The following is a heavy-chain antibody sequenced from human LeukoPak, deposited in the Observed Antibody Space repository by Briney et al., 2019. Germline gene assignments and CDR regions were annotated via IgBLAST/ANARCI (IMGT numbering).Heavy chain of an antibody. CDR3: AKVIRDDILTGFDY. D-gene: IGHD3-9*01. Sequence: GTSLRLSCAASGFTFSSFGMHWVRQAPGKGLESVAFISYGGSNKYYVDSVKGRFTISRDNSKNTLFLQMNSLRREDTAVYYCAKVIRDDILTGFDYWGQGTLVTVSS. CDR1: GFTFSSFG. V-gene: IGHV3-30*18. CDR2: ISYGGSNK. J-gene: IGHJ4*02.